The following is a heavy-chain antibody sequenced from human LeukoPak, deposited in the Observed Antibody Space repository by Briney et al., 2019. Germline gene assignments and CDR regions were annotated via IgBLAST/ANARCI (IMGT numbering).Heavy chain of an antibody. J-gene: IGHJ3*01. V-gene: IGHV4-59*08. CDR3: GSGPYSYDSSGDFDF. CDR1: GGSISSYY. D-gene: IGHD3-22*01. Sequence: SETLSLTCTVSGGSISSYYCSWIRQPPGRGREGIGSIWHSGSTYYNPSLKSRVTISVDTSKNQSSLKLNSANTAEPAVYLRGSGPYSYDSSGDFDFWGQGTMVTVSS. CDR2: IWHSGST.